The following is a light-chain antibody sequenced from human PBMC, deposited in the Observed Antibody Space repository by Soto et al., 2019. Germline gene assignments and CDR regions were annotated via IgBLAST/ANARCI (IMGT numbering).Light chain of an antibody. V-gene: IGLV2-14*01. CDR1: SSDVGGYNY. J-gene: IGLJ1*01. CDR3: SSYSDSDTKV. Sequence: QSVLTQPASVSGSPGQSITISCTGTSSDVGGYNYVSWYQQHPGKAPKLMIYEVINRPSGVSNRFSGSKSGNTASLTISGLQAEDEADYYCSSYSDSDTKVFGTGTKLTVL. CDR2: EVI.